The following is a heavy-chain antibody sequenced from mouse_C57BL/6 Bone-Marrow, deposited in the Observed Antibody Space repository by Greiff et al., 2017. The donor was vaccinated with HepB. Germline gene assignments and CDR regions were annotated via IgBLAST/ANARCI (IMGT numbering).Heavy chain of an antibody. CDR1: GFTFSSYA. CDR3: TRAVVATGYFDV. Sequence: EVQGVESGEGLVKPGGSLKLSCAASGFTFSSYAMSWVRQTPEKRLEWVAYISSGGDYIYYADTVKGRFTISRDNARNTLYLQMSSLKSEDTAMYYYTRAVVATGYFDVWGTGTTVTVSS. CDR2: ISSGGDYI. J-gene: IGHJ1*03. D-gene: IGHD1-1*01. V-gene: IGHV5-9-1*02.